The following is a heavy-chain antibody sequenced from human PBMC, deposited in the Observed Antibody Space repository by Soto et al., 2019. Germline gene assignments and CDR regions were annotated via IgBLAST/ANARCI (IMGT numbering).Heavy chain of an antibody. CDR1: GGTFSGYA. V-gene: IGHV1-69*12. D-gene: IGHD5-18*01. CDR3: ARDRGYSYVNAPSWFDP. CDR2: IIPISGTA. Sequence: QVQLVQSGAEVKTPGSSVKVSCKASGGTFSGYAISWVRQAPGQGLEWMGGIIPISGTATYAQKFQGRVTITADVSTSTAYMELSRLTSEDTAVFYCARDRGYSYVNAPSWFDPWGQGTLVTVSS. J-gene: IGHJ5*02.